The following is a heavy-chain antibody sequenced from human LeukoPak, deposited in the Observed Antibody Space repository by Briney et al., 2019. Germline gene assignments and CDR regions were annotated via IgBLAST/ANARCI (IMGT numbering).Heavy chain of an antibody. J-gene: IGHJ5*02. CDR2: IYPGDSDT. Sequence: GESLKSFCKGSGYSFTSYWIRWVRQMPGKGLEWMGIIYPGDSDTRYSPSFQGQVTISADKSISTAYLQWSSLKASDTAMYYCARQGGYCSSTSCYESWFDPWGQGTLVTVSS. V-gene: IGHV5-51*01. CDR3: ARQGGYCSSTSCYESWFDP. CDR1: GYSFTSYW. D-gene: IGHD2-2*01.